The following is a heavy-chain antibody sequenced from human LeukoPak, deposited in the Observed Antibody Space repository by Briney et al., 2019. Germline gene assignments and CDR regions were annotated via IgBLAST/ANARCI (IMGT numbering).Heavy chain of an antibody. J-gene: IGHJ4*02. Sequence: PGGSLRLSCAASGFALSSHWMTWVRQVPGRGPEWVANVNRDGSETYYLDSVKGRFTISKDNAKNSLYLQMNSLRAEDTALYHCARGLYDSSGYYYFPHYWGQGTLVTVSS. CDR2: VNRDGSET. CDR1: GFALSSHW. CDR3: ARGLYDSSGYYYFPHY. D-gene: IGHD3-22*01. V-gene: IGHV3-7*03.